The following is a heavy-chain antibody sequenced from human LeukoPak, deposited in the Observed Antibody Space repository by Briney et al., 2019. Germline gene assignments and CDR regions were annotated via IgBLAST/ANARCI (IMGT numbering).Heavy chain of an antibody. D-gene: IGHD2-15*01. V-gene: IGHV4-39*01. Sequence: PSEILSLTCTVSGGSINSGNYYWGWIRQPPGKGLEWIGNIHHSGSTYYSPSLKSQVTISVDTSKTQFSLKMNSVTAADTAVYYCARRRGGTSDYDYWGQGTLVTVSS. CDR1: GGSINSGNYY. CDR2: IHHSGST. J-gene: IGHJ4*02. CDR3: ARRRGGTSDYDY.